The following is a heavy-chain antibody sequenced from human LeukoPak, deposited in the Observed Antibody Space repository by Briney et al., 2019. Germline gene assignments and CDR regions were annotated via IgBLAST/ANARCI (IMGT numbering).Heavy chain of an antibody. CDR2: MNPNSGNT. J-gene: IGHJ4*02. CDR1: GYTFTSYD. D-gene: IGHD3-10*01. V-gene: IGHV1-8*01. Sequence: ASVKVSCKASGYTFTSYDINWLRQASGQGLEWMGWMNPNSGNTGYAQKFQGRFTMTWDTSITTAYMELSSLRSEDTAVYYCARAQGSRPSEAIFDYWGQGTLVTVSS. CDR3: ARAQGSRPSEAIFDY.